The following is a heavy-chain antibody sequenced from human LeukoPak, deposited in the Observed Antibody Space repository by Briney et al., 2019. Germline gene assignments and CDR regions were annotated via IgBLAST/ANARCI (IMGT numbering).Heavy chain of an antibody. Sequence: PSETLSLTCTVSAGSISSYYWSWIRQPAGKGLEWIGRIYTSGSTNYNPSLKSRVTMSVDTSKNQFSLKLSSVTAADTAVYYCARDEVYSSSWYYFDYWGQGTLVTVSS. J-gene: IGHJ4*02. CDR3: ARDEVYSSSWYYFDY. CDR1: AGSISSYY. V-gene: IGHV4-4*07. D-gene: IGHD6-13*01. CDR2: IYTSGST.